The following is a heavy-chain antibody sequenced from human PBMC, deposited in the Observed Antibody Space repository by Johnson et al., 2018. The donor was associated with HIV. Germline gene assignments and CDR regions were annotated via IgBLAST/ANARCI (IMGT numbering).Heavy chain of an antibody. V-gene: IGHV3-20*04. CDR2: ITWNGGSS. Sequence: VQLVESGGGVVRPGGSLRLSCAASGFSFDDYGMNWVRQVPGKGLEWVSGITWNGGSSTYADSVKGRFTISRDNAKNSLHLQMNSLRAEDTAVYFCARVRRQLVRLSAFDIWGQGTMVTVSS. CDR3: ARVRRQLVRLSAFDI. D-gene: IGHD6-6*01. CDR1: GFSFDDYG. J-gene: IGHJ3*02.